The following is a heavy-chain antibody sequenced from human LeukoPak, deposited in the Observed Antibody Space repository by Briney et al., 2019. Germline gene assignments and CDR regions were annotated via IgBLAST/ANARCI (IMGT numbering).Heavy chain of an antibody. CDR1: GYTFTGYY. CDR2: INPNSGGT. V-gene: IGHV1-2*02. Sequence: GASVKVSCKASGYTFTGYYMHWVRQAPGQGLEWMGWINPNSGGTNYAQKFQGRVTMTRDTSISTAYMEPSRLRSDDTAVYYCARSREGRWLAPYYFDYWGQGTLVTVSS. CDR3: ARSREGRWLAPYYFDY. D-gene: IGHD4-23*01. J-gene: IGHJ4*02.